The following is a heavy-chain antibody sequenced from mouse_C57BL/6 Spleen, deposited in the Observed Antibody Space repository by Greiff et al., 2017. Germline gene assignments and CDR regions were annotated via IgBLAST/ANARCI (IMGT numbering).Heavy chain of an antibody. V-gene: IGHV1-55*01. CDR1: GYTFTSYW. CDR3: ARLITRVFDD. J-gene: IGHJ2*01. D-gene: IGHD1-2*01. Sequence: QVQLKQSGAELVKPGASVKLSCKASGYTFTSYWITWVKQRPGQGLEWIGDIYPGSGSTNYNEKFKSKATLTVDTSSSTAYMQHSSLTSEDSAVYYCARLITRVFDDWGQGTTLTVSS. CDR2: IYPGSGST.